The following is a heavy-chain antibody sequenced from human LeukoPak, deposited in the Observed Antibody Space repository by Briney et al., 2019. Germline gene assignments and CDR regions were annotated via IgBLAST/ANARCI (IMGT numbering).Heavy chain of an antibody. CDR3: ARGSGTYYKTLDY. Sequence: ASVKVSCTASGYTFTGYYTHWVRQAPGQGLEWMGWINPNSGGTNHAQKFQGRVTMTRDTSISTAYMDLSRLRSDDTAVYYCARGSGTYYKTLDYWGQGTLVTVSS. D-gene: IGHD3-10*01. CDR2: INPNSGGT. J-gene: IGHJ4*02. CDR1: GYTFTGYY. V-gene: IGHV1-2*02.